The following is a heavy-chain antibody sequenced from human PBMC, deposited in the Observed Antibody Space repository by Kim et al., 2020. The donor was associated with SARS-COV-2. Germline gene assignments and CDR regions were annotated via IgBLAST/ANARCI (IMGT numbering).Heavy chain of an antibody. J-gene: IGHJ4*02. Sequence: GGSLRLSCAASGFTFSSYGMHWVRQAPGKGLEWVAVIWYDGSNKYYADSVKGRFTISRDNSKNTLYLQMNSLRAEDTAVYYCARDPGLLWFGEPNYYFDYWGQGTLVTVSS. CDR3: ARDPGLLWFGEPNYYFDY. CDR2: IWYDGSNK. V-gene: IGHV3-33*01. CDR1: GFTFSSYG. D-gene: IGHD3-10*01.